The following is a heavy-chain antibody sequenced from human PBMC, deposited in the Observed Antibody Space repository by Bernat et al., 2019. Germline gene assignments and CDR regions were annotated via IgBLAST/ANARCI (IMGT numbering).Heavy chain of an antibody. CDR3: ARGIAAGNDAFDI. J-gene: IGHJ3*02. Sequence: EVQLVETGGGLIQPGGSLRLSCAASGFTVSSNYMSWVRQAPGKGLEWVSVIYSGGSTYYADSVKCRFTISRDNSKNTLYLQMNSLRAEDTAVYYCARGIAAGNDAFDIWGQGTMVTVSS. V-gene: IGHV3-53*02. CDR1: GFTVSSNY. D-gene: IGHD6-13*01. CDR2: IYSGGST.